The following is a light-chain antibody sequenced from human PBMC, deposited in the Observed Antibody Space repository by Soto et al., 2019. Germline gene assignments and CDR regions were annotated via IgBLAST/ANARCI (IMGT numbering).Light chain of an antibody. CDR2: NTN. CDR1: SGPVFTSSY. J-gene: IGLJ3*02. V-gene: IGLV8-61*01. Sequence: QTVVTQEPSFSVSPGGTVTLTCGLSSGPVFTSSYPNWYQQTPGQAPRTLIFNTNTRSSGVPDSFSGSILGDKAALTITGAQADDDSYYYCLLYLAGGIWVFGGGTKVTVL. CDR3: LLYLAGGIWV.